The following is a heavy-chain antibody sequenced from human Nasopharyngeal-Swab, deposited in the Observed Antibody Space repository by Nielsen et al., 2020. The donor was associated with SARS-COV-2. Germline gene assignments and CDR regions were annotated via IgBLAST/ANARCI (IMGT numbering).Heavy chain of an antibody. V-gene: IGHV6-1*01. Sequence: SETLSLTCAISGDSVSSNSAAWNWIRQSPSRGLEWLGRTYYRSKWYNDYAVSVKSRITINPDTSKNQFSLQLSSVTAADTAVYYCARVRVRGGYWFDPWGQGTLVTVSS. J-gene: IGHJ5*02. D-gene: IGHD3-10*01. CDR2: TYYRSKWYN. CDR3: ARVRVRGGYWFDP. CDR1: GDSVSSNSAA.